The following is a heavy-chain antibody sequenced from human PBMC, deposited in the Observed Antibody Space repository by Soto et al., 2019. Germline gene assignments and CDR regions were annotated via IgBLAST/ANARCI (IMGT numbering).Heavy chain of an antibody. Sequence: SETLSLTCTFSGYSISSSSYYWGWIRQPPGKGLEWIGSIYYSGSTDYNPSLKSRVTISVDTSKNQFSLKLTSVTAADTAVYYCARDYSVSGSYAPYFDPRGQGTLVTVSS. CDR1: GYSISSSSYY. V-gene: IGHV4-39*01. CDR2: IYYSGST. D-gene: IGHD3-10*01. J-gene: IGHJ5*02. CDR3: ARDYSVSGSYAPYFDP.